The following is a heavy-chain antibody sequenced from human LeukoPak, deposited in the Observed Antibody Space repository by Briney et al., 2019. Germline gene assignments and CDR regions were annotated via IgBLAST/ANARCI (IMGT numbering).Heavy chain of an antibody. J-gene: IGHJ6*03. D-gene: IGHD6-19*01. CDR3: ARDFEHGYSSGWYKNTYYYYYMDV. Sequence: GGSLGLSCAASGFTFSSYAMHWVRQAPGKGLEWVAVISYDGSNKYYADSVKGRFTISRDNSKNTLYLQMNSLRAEDTAVYYCARDFEHGYSSGWYKNTYYYYYMDVWGKGTTVTVSS. V-gene: IGHV3-30*04. CDR1: GFTFSSYA. CDR2: ISYDGSNK.